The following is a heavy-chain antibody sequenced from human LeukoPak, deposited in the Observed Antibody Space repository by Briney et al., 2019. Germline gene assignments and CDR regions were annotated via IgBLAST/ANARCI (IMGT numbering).Heavy chain of an antibody. CDR3: ARKGAYSGIDY. Sequence: SETLSLTCTVSGGSISSYYWGWIRQPPGKGLEWIGSIYRSGSTYYNPSLKSRVTISVDTSKNQFSLILSPVTAADTAVYYCARKGAYSGIDYWGQGTLVTVSS. D-gene: IGHD5-12*01. V-gene: IGHV4-39*01. CDR2: IYRSGST. J-gene: IGHJ4*02. CDR1: GGSISSYY.